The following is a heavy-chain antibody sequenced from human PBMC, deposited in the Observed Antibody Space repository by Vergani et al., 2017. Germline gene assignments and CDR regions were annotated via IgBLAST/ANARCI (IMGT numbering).Heavy chain of an antibody. CDR3: ARDLLYGSGQYYYGMDV. CDR2: IYYSGST. D-gene: IGHD3-10*01. Sequence: QLQLQESGPGLVKPSETLSLTCTVSGGSISSGGYYWSWIRQHPGKGLEWIGYIYYSGSTYYNPSLKSRVTISVDTSKNQFSLKLSSVTAADTAVYYCARDLLYGSGQYYYGMDVWGQGTTVTVSS. CDR1: GGSISSGGYY. V-gene: IGHV4-31*03. J-gene: IGHJ6*02.